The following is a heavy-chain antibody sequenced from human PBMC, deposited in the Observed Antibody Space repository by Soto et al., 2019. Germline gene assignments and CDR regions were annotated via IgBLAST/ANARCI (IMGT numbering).Heavy chain of an antibody. CDR3: AREGMLRGFDY. CDR1: GGSISSYY. D-gene: IGHD3-16*01. V-gene: IGHV4-59*12. CDR2: IYYSGST. J-gene: IGHJ4*02. Sequence: SETLSLTCTVSGGSISSYYWSWIRQPPGKGLEWIGYIYYSGSTSYNPSLKSRVTISVDTSKNQFSLKLSSVTAADTAVYYCAREGMLRGFDYWGQGTLVTVSS.